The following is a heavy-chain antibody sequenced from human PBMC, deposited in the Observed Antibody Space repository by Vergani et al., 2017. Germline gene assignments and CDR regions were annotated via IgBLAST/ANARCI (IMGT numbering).Heavy chain of an antibody. Sequence: QVQLQQWGAGLLKPSETLSLTCAVYGGSISSYYWSWIRQPPGKGLEWIGYIYYSGSTNYNPSLKSRVTISVDTSKNQFSLKLSSVTAADTAVYYCARWNRDAFDIWGQGTMVTVSS. CDR2: IYYSGST. D-gene: IGHD1-1*01. V-gene: IGHV4-59*01. CDR1: GGSISSYY. J-gene: IGHJ3*02. CDR3: ARWNRDAFDI.